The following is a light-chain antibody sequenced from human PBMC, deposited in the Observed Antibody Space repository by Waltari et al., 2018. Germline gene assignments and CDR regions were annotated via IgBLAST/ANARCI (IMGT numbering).Light chain of an antibody. CDR1: SSNIGNNY. V-gene: IGLV1-51*02. Sequence: QSVLTQPPSVSAAPGQRVTISCSGGSSNIGNNYVSWYRLFPGTAPKLLIYEDGGRPSGIPGRFSGSKSGTSATLDITGRQAGDEADYYCGTWDSSLSGAVFGGGTHLTVL. CDR3: GTWDSSLSGAV. CDR2: EDG. J-gene: IGLJ7*01.